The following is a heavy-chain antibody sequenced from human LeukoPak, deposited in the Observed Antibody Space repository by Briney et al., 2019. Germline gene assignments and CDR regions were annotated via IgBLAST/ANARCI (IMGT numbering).Heavy chain of an antibody. CDR1: GGSISSGGHP. V-gene: IGHV4-30-2*06. D-gene: IGHD2/OR15-2a*01. CDR3: ARESNINNWFDP. Sequence: PSETLSLTCIVSGGSISSGGHPWSWIRQSPGKGLEWIRYIYDSGSTFYNPSFKGRVTMSIDRSNNQFSLKLSSVTAADTAVYYCARESNINNWFDPWGQGTLVTVSS. J-gene: IGHJ5*02. CDR2: IYDSGST.